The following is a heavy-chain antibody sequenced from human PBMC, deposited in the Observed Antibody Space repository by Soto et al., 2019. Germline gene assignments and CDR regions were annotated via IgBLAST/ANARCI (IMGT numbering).Heavy chain of an antibody. CDR1: GGSISTVGHY. CDR2: IYHTGST. Sequence: SETLSLTCSVSGGSISTVGHYWTWIRQPPGKGLEWIGSIYHTGSTYYSKSLRSRLTMSVDTSKSQFSLRLSSVTAADTAVYYCARATGTLRSRNCDYWGQGSLVTVSS. J-gene: IGHJ4*02. D-gene: IGHD1-1*01. V-gene: IGHV4-31*03. CDR3: ARATGTLRSRNCDY.